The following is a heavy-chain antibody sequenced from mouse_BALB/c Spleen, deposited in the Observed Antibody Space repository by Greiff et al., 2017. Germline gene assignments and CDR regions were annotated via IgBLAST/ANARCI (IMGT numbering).Heavy chain of an antibody. CDR1: GFTFSDYG. J-gene: IGHJ2*01. CDR2: ISNLAYSI. Sequence: DVKLVESGGGLVQPGGSRKLSCAASGFTFSDYGMAWVRQAPGKGPEWVAFISNLAYSIYYADTVTGRFTISRENAKNTLYLEMSSLRSEDTAMYYCARYGSSPYYFDYWGQGTTLTVSS. V-gene: IGHV5-15*02. D-gene: IGHD1-1*01. CDR3: ARYGSSPYYFDY.